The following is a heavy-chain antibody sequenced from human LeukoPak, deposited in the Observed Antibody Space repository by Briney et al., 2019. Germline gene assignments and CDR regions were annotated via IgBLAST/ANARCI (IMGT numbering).Heavy chain of an antibody. D-gene: IGHD3-22*01. V-gene: IGHV1-18*01. CDR2: ISAYNGNT. J-gene: IGHJ4*02. CDR1: GYTFTSYG. CDR3: AGVLYSYYYDSSGYLDY. Sequence: GASVKVSCKASGYTFTSYGISWVRQAPGQGLEWMGWISAYNGNTNYAQKLQGRVTMTTDTSTSTAYMELRSLRSDDTAVYYCAGVLYSYYYDSSGYLDYWGQGTLVTVSS.